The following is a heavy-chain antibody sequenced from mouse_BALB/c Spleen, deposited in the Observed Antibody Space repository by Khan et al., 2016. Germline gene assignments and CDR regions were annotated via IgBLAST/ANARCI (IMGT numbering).Heavy chain of an antibody. CDR3: GSADC. CDR1: GLTLSSFG. V-gene: IGHV5-17*02. CDR2: ISRGSSAI. Sequence: EVELEESGGGLVQPRGSRKLYCAAPGLTLSSFGMHWACQAPEKGLEWPAFISRGSSAIYYADTVKGRFTIYRDNPKNSLVLQRTCPRSEDTAMYCCGSADCWGQDSTLT. J-gene: IGHJ2*01.